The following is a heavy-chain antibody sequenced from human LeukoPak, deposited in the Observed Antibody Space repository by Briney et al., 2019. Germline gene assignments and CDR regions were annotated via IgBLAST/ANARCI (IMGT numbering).Heavy chain of an antibody. CDR2: IYYSGST. Sequence: SETLSLTCTVSGGSISSYYWSWIRQPPGKGLEWIGYIYYSGSTNYNPSLKSRVTISVDTSKNQFSLKLSSVTAADTAVYYCARGRKWYGDYAYWGQGTLVTVSS. CDR1: GGSISSYY. D-gene: IGHD4-17*01. J-gene: IGHJ4*02. V-gene: IGHV4-59*12. CDR3: ARGRKWYGDYAY.